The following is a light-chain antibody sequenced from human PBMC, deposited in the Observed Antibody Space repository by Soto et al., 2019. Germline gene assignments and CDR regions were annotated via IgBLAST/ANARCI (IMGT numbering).Light chain of an antibody. V-gene: IGKV3-15*01. CDR2: GAS. J-gene: IGKJ2*02. Sequence: EIVMTQSPATLSVSPGERATLSCRASQSVSSNLAWYQQKPGQAPRLLIYGASTRATGIPARFSGSGSGTEFTLTISSLQSEDFAVYYWQQYNNWACTFGQGTKLEIK. CDR3: QQYNNWACT. CDR1: QSVSSN.